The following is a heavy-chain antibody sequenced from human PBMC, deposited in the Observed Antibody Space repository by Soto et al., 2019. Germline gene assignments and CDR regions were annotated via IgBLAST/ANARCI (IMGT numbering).Heavy chain of an antibody. CDR1: GYTFTSYG. Sequence: QVQLVQSGAEVKKPGASVKVSCKASGYTFTSYGISWVRQSPGLGLEWMGWISAYNGNTNYAQKLQDRVTMTTDTSTSTAYMELRSLRSDDTAAYYCARSYSSGWYGDYWGQGTLVTVSS. CDR2: ISAYNGNT. D-gene: IGHD6-19*01. V-gene: IGHV1-18*01. CDR3: ARSYSSGWYGDY. J-gene: IGHJ4*02.